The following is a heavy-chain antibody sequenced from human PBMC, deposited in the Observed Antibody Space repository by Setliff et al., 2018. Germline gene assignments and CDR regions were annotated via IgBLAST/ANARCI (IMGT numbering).Heavy chain of an antibody. CDR1: GESFSGHY. J-gene: IGHJ6*03. Sequence: PSETLSLTCAVYGESFSGHYWSWIRQPPGKGLEWIGEINHSGSTNYNPSLKSRVTISVDTSKNQFALKLSSVSAADTAMYYCVTIRDRQGPYIYSYYMDVWGEGTTVTVSS. D-gene: IGHD2-21*01. CDR3: VTIRDRQGPYIYSYYMDV. V-gene: IGHV4-34*01. CDR2: INHSGST.